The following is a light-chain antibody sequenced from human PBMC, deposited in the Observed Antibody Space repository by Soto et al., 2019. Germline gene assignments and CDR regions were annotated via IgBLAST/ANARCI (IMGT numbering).Light chain of an antibody. CDR3: AAWDDRLNGYLL. Sequence: QAVVTQPPSASGTPGQRVIISCSGGNSNIGINVVNWYQQLPGMPPKLLIYTNDRRPSGVPDRFSASKSGTSASLAISGLQSEDEAEDYCAAWDDRLNGYLLFGGGTKLTVL. J-gene: IGLJ2*01. V-gene: IGLV1-44*01. CDR1: NSNIGINV. CDR2: TND.